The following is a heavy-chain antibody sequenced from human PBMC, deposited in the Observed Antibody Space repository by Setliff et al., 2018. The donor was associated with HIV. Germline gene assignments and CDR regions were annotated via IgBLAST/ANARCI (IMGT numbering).Heavy chain of an antibody. Sequence: ASVKVSCKASGYNFINYGISWVRQAPGQGLEWMGWISAYNGNTSYAPRLLGRVTMTTDTSTSTAYMEVRSLSSDDTAVYYCARARLQGIVTAVGPRDNCLDPWGQGTRVTVSS. J-gene: IGHJ5*02. CDR2: ISAYNGNT. CDR1: GYNFINYG. CDR3: ARARLQGIVTAVGPRDNCLDP. V-gene: IGHV1-18*04. D-gene: IGHD3-9*01.